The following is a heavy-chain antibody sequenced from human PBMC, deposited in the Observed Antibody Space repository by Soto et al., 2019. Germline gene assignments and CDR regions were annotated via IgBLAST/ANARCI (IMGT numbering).Heavy chain of an antibody. CDR3: AREIRADYDILTGYSDMRGANDY. Sequence: ASVKVSCKASGYTFTSYGISWVRQAPGQGLEWMGWISAYNGNTNYAQKLQGRVTMTTDTSTSTAYMELRSLRSDDTAVYYCAREIRADYDILTGYSDMRGANDYWGQGTLVTVSS. CDR1: GYTFTSYG. D-gene: IGHD3-9*01. CDR2: ISAYNGNT. J-gene: IGHJ4*02. V-gene: IGHV1-18*01.